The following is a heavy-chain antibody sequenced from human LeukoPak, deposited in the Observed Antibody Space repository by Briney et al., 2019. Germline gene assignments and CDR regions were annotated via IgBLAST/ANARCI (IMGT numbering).Heavy chain of an antibody. J-gene: IGHJ6*03. CDR3: ARDRSGPRGLYYMDV. CDR1: GYTFTSYG. Sequence: GASVKVSCKASGYTFTSYGISWVRQAPGQGLEWMGWISAYNGNTHYAQKLQGRVTMTTDTSTSTAYMELRSLRSDDTAVYYCARDRSGPRGLYYMDVWGKGTTVTVSS. V-gene: IGHV1-18*01. CDR2: ISAYNGNT. D-gene: IGHD1-14*01.